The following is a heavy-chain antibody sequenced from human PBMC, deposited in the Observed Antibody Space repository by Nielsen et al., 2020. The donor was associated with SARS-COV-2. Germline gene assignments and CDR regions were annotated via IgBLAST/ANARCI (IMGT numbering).Heavy chain of an antibody. CDR1: GFTFSSYS. CDR2: ISSSSSYI. J-gene: IGHJ4*02. V-gene: IGHV3-21*01. D-gene: IGHD3-22*01. CDR3: ARERYYDSSGYL. Sequence: GESLKISCAASGFTFSSYSMNWVRQAPGKGLEWVSSISSSSSYIYYADSVKGRFTISRDNAKNSLYLQMNSLRAEDTAVYYCARERYYDSSGYLWGQGTLVTVSS.